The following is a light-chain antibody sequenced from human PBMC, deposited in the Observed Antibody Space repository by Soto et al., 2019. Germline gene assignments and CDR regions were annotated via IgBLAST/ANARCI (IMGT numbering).Light chain of an antibody. CDR2: EVT. Sequence: QSVLTQPASVSGSPGQSIAISCTGTRSDVGAYNYVSWYQQHPGKAPKLMISEVTNRPSGVSDRFSGSKSGNTASLTISGLQAEDVADYYCILFTSRFTFVFGTGTKVTVL. CDR1: RSDVGAYNY. V-gene: IGLV2-14*01. J-gene: IGLJ1*01. CDR3: ILFTSRFTFV.